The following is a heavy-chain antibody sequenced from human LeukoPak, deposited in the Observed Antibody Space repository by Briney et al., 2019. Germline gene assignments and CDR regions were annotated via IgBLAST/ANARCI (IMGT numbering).Heavy chain of an antibody. CDR3: EAVAGVFDY. D-gene: IGHD6-19*01. CDR1: GFSLSNYG. Sequence: GESLKISCAASGFSLSNYGMHWVRQAPGKGLEWVAFIRNDGNDKYYTDSVKGRFTISRDNSKSTLYLQMNSLRREDTALYYCEAVAGVFDYWGQGTLVTVSS. J-gene: IGHJ4*02. V-gene: IGHV3-30*02. CDR2: IRNDGNDK.